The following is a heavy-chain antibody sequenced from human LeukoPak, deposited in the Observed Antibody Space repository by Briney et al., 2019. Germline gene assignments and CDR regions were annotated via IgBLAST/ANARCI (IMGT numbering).Heavy chain of an antibody. D-gene: IGHD2-15*01. Sequence: GRSLRLSCAASGFIFDDYGMHWVRQVPGKGLEWVSGISWNSATIAYADSVKGRFTISRDNAKNSLNLQMNSLTVEDRALYYCVRDKCRGSCYEFDFWAQGTLVTVPS. CDR2: ISWNSATI. CDR1: GFIFDDYG. J-gene: IGHJ4*02. CDR3: VRDKCRGSCYEFDF. V-gene: IGHV3-9*01.